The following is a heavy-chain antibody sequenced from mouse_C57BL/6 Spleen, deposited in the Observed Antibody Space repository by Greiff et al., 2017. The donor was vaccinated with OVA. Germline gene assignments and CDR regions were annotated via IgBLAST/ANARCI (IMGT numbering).Heavy chain of an antibody. D-gene: IGHD1-1*01. CDR3: ASTYYGSSWEFAY. V-gene: IGHV1-22*01. CDR2: INPNNGGT. CDR1: GYTFTDYN. J-gene: IGHJ3*01. Sequence: VQLKESGPELVKPGASVKMSCKASGYTFTDYNMHWVKQSHGKSLEWIGYINPNNGGTSYNQKFKGKATLTVNKSSSTAYMELRSLTSEDSAVYYCASTYYGSSWEFAYWGQGTLVTVSA.